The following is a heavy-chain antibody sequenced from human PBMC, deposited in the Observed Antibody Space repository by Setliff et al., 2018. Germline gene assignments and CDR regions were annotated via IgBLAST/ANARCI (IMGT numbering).Heavy chain of an antibody. V-gene: IGHV3-48*03. CDR2: ITTSGSAT. J-gene: IGHJ2*01. CDR1: GFIFSSYE. Sequence: GGSLRLSCAVSGFIFSSYEMNWVRQAPGKGLEWVSSITTSGSATYYAESVRGRFTISRDNAKNSLYLQMNSLRAEDTAVYYCAKDIVRYYFDTRGFDLWGRGTLVTVSS. CDR3: AKDIVRYYFDTRGFDL. D-gene: IGHD3-22*01.